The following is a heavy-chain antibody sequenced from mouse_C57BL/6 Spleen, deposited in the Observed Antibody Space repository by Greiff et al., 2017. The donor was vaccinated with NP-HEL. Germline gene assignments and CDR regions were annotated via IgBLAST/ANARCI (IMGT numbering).Heavy chain of an antibody. J-gene: IGHJ2*01. CDR1: GYTFTSYW. D-gene: IGHD2-1*01. V-gene: IGHV1-69*01. Sequence: VQLQQPGAELVMPGASVKLSCKASGYTFTSYWTHWVKQRPGQGLEWIGEIDPSDSYTNYNQKFKGKSTLTVDKSSSTAYMQLSSLTSEDAAVYYCARKIYYGTFDYWGQGTTLTVSS. CDR2: IDPSDSYT. CDR3: ARKIYYGTFDY.